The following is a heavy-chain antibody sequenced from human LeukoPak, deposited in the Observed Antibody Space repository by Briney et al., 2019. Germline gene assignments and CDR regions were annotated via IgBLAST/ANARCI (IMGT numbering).Heavy chain of an antibody. V-gene: IGHV3-66*01. CDR3: ARGAFD. CDR1: GFTVSSNY. J-gene: IGHJ4*02. Sequence: GGSLRLSCAVSGFTVSSNYMNWVRQAPGKGLEWVSVISNGGATYYADSVKGRFIISTDNFKNTLYLQMNILRADDTAVYYCARGAFDWGQGTLVTVSS. CDR2: ISNGGAT.